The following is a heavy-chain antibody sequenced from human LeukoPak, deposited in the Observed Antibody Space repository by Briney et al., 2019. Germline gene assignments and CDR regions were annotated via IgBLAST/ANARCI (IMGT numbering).Heavy chain of an antibody. V-gene: IGHV1-69*05. CDR2: SIPLFGTA. CDR3: ATEGGGKDHGFEF. D-gene: IGHD2-15*01. Sequence: SVKVSCKASGGTFSSFAISWVRQAPGQGLEWMGGSIPLFGTAHYAQRFQGRLTITTDESTGTAYMELSSLRSEDTAVFYCATEGGGKDHGFEFRGQGTVVTVSS. J-gene: IGHJ3*01. CDR1: GGTFSSFA.